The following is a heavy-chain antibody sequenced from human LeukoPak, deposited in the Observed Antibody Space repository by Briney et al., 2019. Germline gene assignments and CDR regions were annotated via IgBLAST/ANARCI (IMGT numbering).Heavy chain of an antibody. Sequence: GGSLRLSCAASGFTFSSYAMHWVRQAPGKGLEWVAVISYDGSNKYYADSVKGRFTISRDNSKNTLYLQMNSLRAEDTAVYYCAKGGSGSYSGWNDYWGQGTLVTVSS. CDR3: AKGGSGSYSGWNDY. J-gene: IGHJ4*02. D-gene: IGHD1-26*01. CDR2: ISYDGSNK. CDR1: GFTFSSYA. V-gene: IGHV3-30*04.